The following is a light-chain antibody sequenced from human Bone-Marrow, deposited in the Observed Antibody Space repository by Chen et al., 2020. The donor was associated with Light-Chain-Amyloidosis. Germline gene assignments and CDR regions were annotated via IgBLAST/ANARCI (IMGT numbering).Light chain of an antibody. CDR3: SSYTSSSTLV. Sequence: QYALTQPASVSGSPGQSITISCTGTSSDVGCYNYVSWYQQHPGKAPKLMIYDVSNRPSGVSNRFSGSKSGNTASLTISGLQAEDEADYYCSSYTSSSTLVFGGGTKLTVL. CDR1: SSDVGCYNY. CDR2: DVS. J-gene: IGLJ2*01. V-gene: IGLV2-14*01.